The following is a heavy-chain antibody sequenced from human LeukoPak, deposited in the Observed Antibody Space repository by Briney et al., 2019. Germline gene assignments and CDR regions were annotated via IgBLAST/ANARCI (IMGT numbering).Heavy chain of an antibody. V-gene: IGHV4-34*01. J-gene: IGHJ3*02. CDR1: GGSFSGYY. CDR2: INHSGST. D-gene: IGHD2-2*02. Sequence: PSETLSLTCAVYGGSFSGYYWSWIRQPPGKGLEWIGEINHSGSTNYNPSLKSRVTISVDTSKNQFSLKLSSETAADTAVYYCARYCSSTSCYTLAEDAFDIWGQGTMVTVSS. CDR3: ARYCSSTSCYTLAEDAFDI.